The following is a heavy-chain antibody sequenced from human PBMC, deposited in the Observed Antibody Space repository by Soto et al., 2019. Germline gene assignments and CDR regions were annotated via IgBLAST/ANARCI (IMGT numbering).Heavy chain of an antibody. Sequence: SETLSLTCAVYGGSFSGYSWTWIRQPPGKGLEWIGEINHSGSTKYNPSLESRVTISLDTSKNHFSLKLSSVTAADTAVYYCARGCSGSYSPVCGYWGQGTLVTVSS. D-gene: IGHD1-26*01. CDR1: GGSFSGYS. J-gene: IGHJ4*02. CDR3: ARGCSGSYSPVCGY. CDR2: INHSGST. V-gene: IGHV4-34*01.